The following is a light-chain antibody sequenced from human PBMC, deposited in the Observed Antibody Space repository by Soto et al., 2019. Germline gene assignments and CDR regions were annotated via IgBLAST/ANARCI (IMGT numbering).Light chain of an antibody. CDR1: SSDVGGYNY. CDR2: EVT. Sequence: QSVLTQPPSASGSPGHSVTISCTGTSSDVGGYNYVSWYQQHPGKAPKLMIYEVTKRPSGVPDRFSGSKSGNTASLTVSGLQAEDEADYYCSSYAGNNNLVFGTGTKVTVL. CDR3: SSYAGNNNLV. J-gene: IGLJ1*01. V-gene: IGLV2-8*01.